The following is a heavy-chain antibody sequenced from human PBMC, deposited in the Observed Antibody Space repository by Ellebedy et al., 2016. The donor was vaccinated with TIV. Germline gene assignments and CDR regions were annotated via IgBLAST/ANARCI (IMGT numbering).Heavy chain of an antibody. CDR3: TTGWFGSGLYYFDY. CDR1: GFTFSNAW. CDR2: IKSKTDGGTT. D-gene: IGHD3-10*01. J-gene: IGHJ4*02. V-gene: IGHV3-15*01. Sequence: GESLKISXAASGFTFSNAWMSWVRQAPGKGLEWVGRIKSKTDGGTTDYAAPVKGRFTISRDDSKNTLYLQMNSLKTEDTAVYYCTTGWFGSGLYYFDYWGQGTLVTVSS.